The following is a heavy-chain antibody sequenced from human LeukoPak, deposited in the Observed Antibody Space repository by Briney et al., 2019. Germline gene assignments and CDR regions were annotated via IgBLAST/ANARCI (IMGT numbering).Heavy chain of an antibody. D-gene: IGHD2-15*01. CDR1: GFTFSSYW. J-gene: IGHJ4*02. Sequence: GGSLRLSCAASGFTFSSYWMSWVRQAPGKGLEWVSYMSSSSQTIYYADSVRGRFTISRDNARNALHLQMDSLRVDDTAVYYCARVTVTIYCSGGSCYFDYWGQGTLVTISS. CDR3: ARVTVTIYCSGGSCYFDY. CDR2: MSSSSQTI. V-gene: IGHV3-48*04.